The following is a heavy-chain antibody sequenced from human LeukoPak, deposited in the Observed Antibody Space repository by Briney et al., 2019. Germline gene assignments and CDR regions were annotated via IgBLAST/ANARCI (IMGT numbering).Heavy chain of an antibody. J-gene: IGHJ4*02. D-gene: IGHD1-26*01. CDR3: ATSKYSGSY. CDR1: GFTFSSYE. CDR2: ISGSGGRI. V-gene: IGHV3-23*01. Sequence: GGSLRLSCAASGFTFSSYEMNWVRQAPGKGLEWVSAISGSGGRIYYGASVKGRFTISRDNSKNTLNLQMNSLRAEDTAVYYCATSKYSGSYWGQGTLVTVSS.